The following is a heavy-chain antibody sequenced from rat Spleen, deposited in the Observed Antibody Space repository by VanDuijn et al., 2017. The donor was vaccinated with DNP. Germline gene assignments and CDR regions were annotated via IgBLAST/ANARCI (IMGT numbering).Heavy chain of an antibody. V-gene: IGHV5-22*01. CDR2: ISHDGSST. D-gene: IGHD1-1*01. CDR3: ARPLYYYSGGFAY. J-gene: IGHJ3*01. Sequence: EVQLVESGGGLVQPGRSLKLSCAASGFTFSDYYMAWVRQAPTKGLELVAYISHDGSSTYYRDSVKGRFTISRDNAKSTLYLQMNSLRSEDMATYYCARPLYYYSGGFAYWGQGTLVTVSS. CDR1: GFTFSDYY.